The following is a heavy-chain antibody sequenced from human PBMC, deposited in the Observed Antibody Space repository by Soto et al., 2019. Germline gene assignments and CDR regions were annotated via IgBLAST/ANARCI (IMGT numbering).Heavy chain of an antibody. D-gene: IGHD1-7*01. CDR1: GYTFGMHA. V-gene: IGHV1-3*01. Sequence: ASVKVSCKTSGYTFGMHAIHWVRQAPGQGLEWMGWINAGNGDTKYSEKFQDRVAITRDAYASAANMEVRSLRSEDTAIYYCARDEGGWNSIEGGFVKFILDYWCQGSLVTVSS. CDR3: ARDEGGWNSIEGGFVKFILDY. CDR2: INAGNGDT. J-gene: IGHJ4*02.